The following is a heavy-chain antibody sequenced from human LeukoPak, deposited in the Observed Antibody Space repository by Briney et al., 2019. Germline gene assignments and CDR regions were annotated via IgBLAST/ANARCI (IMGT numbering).Heavy chain of an antibody. J-gene: IGHJ5*02. V-gene: IGHV3-23*01. CDR2: ISGSGGST. CDR3: AKDRKDCSSTSCYTTRYNWFXX. CDR1: GFTFSSYG. Sequence: GGSLRLSCAASGFTFSSYGMSWVRQAPGKGLEWVSAISGSGGSTYYADSVKGRFTISRDNSKNTLYLQMNSLRAEDTAVYYCAKDRKDCSSTSCYTTRYNWFXXXXXGXLVT. D-gene: IGHD2-2*02.